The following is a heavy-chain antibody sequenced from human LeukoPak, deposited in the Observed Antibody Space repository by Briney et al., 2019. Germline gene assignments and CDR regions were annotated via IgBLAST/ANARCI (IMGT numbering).Heavy chain of an antibody. CDR3: ATTDYYGSGSYYGMDV. V-gene: IGHV1-2*02. CDR1: GYTFTGYY. Sequence: ASVKVSCKASGYTFTGYYMHWVRQAPGQGLEWMGWINPNSGGTNYAQKFQGRVTMTRDTSISTAYMELSRLRSDDTAVYYCATTDYYGSGSYYGMDVWGQGTTVTVSS. J-gene: IGHJ6*02. CDR2: INPNSGGT. D-gene: IGHD3-10*01.